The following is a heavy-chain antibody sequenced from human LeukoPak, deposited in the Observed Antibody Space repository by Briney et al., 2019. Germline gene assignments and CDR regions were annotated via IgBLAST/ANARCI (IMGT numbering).Heavy chain of an antibody. V-gene: IGHV3-7*01. J-gene: IGHJ4*02. CDR2: IKQDGSEK. CDR1: GFTFSSYW. Sequence: GGSLRLSCAASGFTFSSYWMSWVRQAPGKGLEWVANIKQDGSEKYFVDSVKGRFTIFRDNAKNPLYLQMNSLRAEDTAVYYCARSIVVVPAAMGYWGQGTLVTVSS. D-gene: IGHD2-2*01. CDR3: ARSIVVVPAAMGY.